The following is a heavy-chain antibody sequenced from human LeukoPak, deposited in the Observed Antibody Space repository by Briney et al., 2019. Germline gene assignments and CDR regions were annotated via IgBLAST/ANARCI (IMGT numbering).Heavy chain of an antibody. V-gene: IGHV5-51*01. CDR2: INPGDSDT. CDR1: GYHFTSSW. D-gene: IGHD3-10*01. J-gene: IGHJ5*02. CDR3: ARQPGAGWFDP. Sequence: GESLKISCQASGYHFTSSWIGWARQMPGKGLEWMAIINPGDSDTRYSPSFQGQVTISADKSISTVYLQWGSLKASDTAMYYCARQPGAGWFDPWGQGTLVTVSS.